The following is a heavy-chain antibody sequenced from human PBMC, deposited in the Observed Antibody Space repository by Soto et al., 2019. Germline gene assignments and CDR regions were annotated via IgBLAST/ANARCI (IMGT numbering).Heavy chain of an antibody. CDR3: ASENNWNYVGRFDY. J-gene: IGHJ4*02. V-gene: IGHV4-30-4*01. CDR1: GGSISSGDYY. D-gene: IGHD1-7*01. Sequence: PSETLSLTCTVSGGSISSGDYYWSWIRQPPGKGLEWIGYIYYSGSTYYNPSLKSRVTISVDTSKNQFSLKLSSVTAADTAVYYCASENNWNYVGRFDYWGQGTLVTVSS. CDR2: IYYSGST.